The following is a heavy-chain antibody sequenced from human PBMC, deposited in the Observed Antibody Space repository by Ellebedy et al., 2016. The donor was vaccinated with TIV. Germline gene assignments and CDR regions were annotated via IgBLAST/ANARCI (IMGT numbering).Heavy chain of an antibody. J-gene: IGHJ6*02. D-gene: IGHD3-10*01. CDR3: AKRVTMVREVITYSHYAMDV. V-gene: IGHV3-23*01. Sequence: GESLKISCVASGFTFSSYSMSWVRQPPGKGLECASSLSGSGCSTYYADSVKGRFTISRDNSKNTLYLQMNSLRAEDTAVYYCAKRVTMVREVITYSHYAMDVWGQGTTVTVSS. CDR2: LSGSGCST. CDR1: GFTFSSYS.